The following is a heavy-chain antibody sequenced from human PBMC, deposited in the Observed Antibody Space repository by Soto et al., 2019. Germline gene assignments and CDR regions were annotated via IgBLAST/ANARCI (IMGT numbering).Heavy chain of an antibody. CDR2: IDVGSANA. Sequence: GPSVKVSCKTSGFTFSSSAVHWVRQARGHRLQWIGWIDVGSANANYAHMLQERVTISPDTSNNQLSLQLNSVTPDDTAVYYCARLIGNSWLDSWGQGTLVTVSS. CDR1: GFTFSSSA. D-gene: IGHD2-8*01. V-gene: IGHV1-58*01. J-gene: IGHJ5*01. CDR3: ARLIGNSWLDS.